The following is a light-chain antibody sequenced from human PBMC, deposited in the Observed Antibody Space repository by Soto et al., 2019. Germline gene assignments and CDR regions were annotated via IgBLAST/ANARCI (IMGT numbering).Light chain of an antibody. CDR1: SSNIGSNT. CDR2: TND. V-gene: IGLV1-44*01. CDR3: AAWDDSLNGRV. J-gene: IGLJ2*01. Sequence: QSVLTQPPSASGTPGQRVTISCSGSSSNIGSNTVNWYQQIPGTAPKLLIYTNDQRPSGVPDRFSGSKYGTSTSLAISGLQSEDGADYYCAAWDDSLNGRVFGGGTKLTVL.